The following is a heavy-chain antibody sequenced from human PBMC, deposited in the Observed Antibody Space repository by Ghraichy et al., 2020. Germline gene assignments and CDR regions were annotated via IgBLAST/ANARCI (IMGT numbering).Heavy chain of an antibody. Sequence: SETLSLTCTVSGGSLSSYYWSWIRQPPGKGLEWIGYIYYDGTTNYNPSLKSRVTISVDTSKNQFSRKLSSVTAADTAVYYCAKLSGTSALGYWGQGTLVSVSS. V-gene: IGHV4-59*01. J-gene: IGHJ4*02. CDR1: GGSLSSYY. CDR3: AKLSGTSALGY. D-gene: IGHD1-1*01. CDR2: IYYDGTT.